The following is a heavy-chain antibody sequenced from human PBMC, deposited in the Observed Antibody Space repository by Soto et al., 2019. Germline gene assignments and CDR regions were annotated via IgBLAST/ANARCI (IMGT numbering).Heavy chain of an antibody. Sequence: PGGSLRLSCAASGFTFEDYTMHWVRQPPGKGLEWVSLINWDGGDTFYADSVKGRFTISRDNSKSSLFLQMKGLRTEDTALYYCETEYRSRWDHFFDDWGQGPLVTVSS. D-gene: IGHD6-13*01. CDR1: GFTFEDYT. V-gene: IGHV3-43*01. J-gene: IGHJ4*02. CDR2: INWDGGDT. CDR3: ETEYRSRWDHFFDD.